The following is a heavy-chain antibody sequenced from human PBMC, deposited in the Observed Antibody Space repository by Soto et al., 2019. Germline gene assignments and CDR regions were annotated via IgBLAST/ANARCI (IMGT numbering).Heavy chain of an antibody. V-gene: IGHV4-59*01. D-gene: IGHD1-1*01. CDR3: ARAEQEPPYYYYGMDV. Sequence: SETLSLTCTVSGGSISSYYWSWIRQPPGKGLEWIGYIYYSGSTNYNPSLKSRVTISVDTSKNQFSLKLSSVTAADTAVYYCARAEQEPPYYYYGMDVWGQGTTVT. CDR2: IYYSGST. CDR1: GGSISSYY. J-gene: IGHJ6*02.